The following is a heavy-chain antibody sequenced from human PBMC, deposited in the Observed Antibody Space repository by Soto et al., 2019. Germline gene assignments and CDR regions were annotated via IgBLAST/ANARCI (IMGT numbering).Heavy chain of an antibody. CDR1: GVSIHNSHSF. Sequence: WETVSLTCAVSGVSIHNSHSFWGWIRQPPGKGLEFIGSMYYSGGANYNPSLKSRVTISLDTSKNQFSLTVNSVTAADTAIYYCGRVVEGATRHTDLDSWGQGTLVTVSS. V-gene: IGHV4-39*01. CDR3: GRVVEGATRHTDLDS. D-gene: IGHD2-15*01. J-gene: IGHJ4*02. CDR2: MYYSGGA.